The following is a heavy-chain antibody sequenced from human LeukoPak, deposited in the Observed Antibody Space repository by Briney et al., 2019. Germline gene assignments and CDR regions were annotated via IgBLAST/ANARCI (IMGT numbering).Heavy chain of an antibody. CDR1: GGSFSGYY. J-gene: IGHJ4*02. V-gene: IGHV4-34*01. CDR2: INHSGST. D-gene: IGHD3-3*01. Sequence: SETLSLTCAVYGGSFSGYYWSWIRQPPGKGLEWIGEINHSGSTNYNPSLKSRVTISVDTSKSQFSLKLSSVTAADTAVYYCARQHSVLRFLEWLLYWDYWGQGTLVTVSS. CDR3: ARQHSVLRFLEWLLYWDY.